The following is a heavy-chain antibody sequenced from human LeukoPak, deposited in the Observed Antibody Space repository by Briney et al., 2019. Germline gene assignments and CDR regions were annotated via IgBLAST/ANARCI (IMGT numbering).Heavy chain of an antibody. Sequence: GGSLRLSCAASGFTFSSYGMHWVRQAPGKGLEWVAFIRYDGSNTYYADSVKGRFTISRDNSKNTLYLQMNSLRAEDTAVYYCEKEYHHCCYYYYSLDYWGKGTTVTVSS. CDR1: GFTFSSYG. D-gene: IGHD2-15*01. CDR2: IRYDGSNT. CDR3: EKEYHHCCYYYYSLDY. J-gene: IGHJ6*03. V-gene: IGHV3-30*02.